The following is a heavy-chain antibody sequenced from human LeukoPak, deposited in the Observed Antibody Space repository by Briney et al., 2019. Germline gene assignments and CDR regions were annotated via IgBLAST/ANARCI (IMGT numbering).Heavy chain of an antibody. D-gene: IGHD3-22*01. CDR2: IYYSGST. Sequence: PSETLSLTCTVSGGSISSSIYYWSWIRQPPGKGLEWIGYIYYSGSTNYNPSLKSRVTISVDTSKNQFSLKLSSVTAADTAVYYCARLPFYDSSGYWGQGTLVTVSS. CDR3: ARLPFYDSSGY. J-gene: IGHJ4*02. CDR1: GGSISSSIYY. V-gene: IGHV4-61*05.